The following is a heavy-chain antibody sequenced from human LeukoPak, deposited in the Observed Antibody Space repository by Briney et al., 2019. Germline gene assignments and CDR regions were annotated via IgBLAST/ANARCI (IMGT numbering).Heavy chain of an antibody. CDR2: IKNSGDTT. D-gene: IGHD2-15*01. CDR1: GFTFSSYA. V-gene: IGHV3-23*01. J-gene: IGHJ4*02. Sequence: PGGSLRLSCAASGFTFSSYAMNWVRQAPGKGLEWVSSIKNSGDTTYYADSVKGRFTISRDIPKNTLYLQMNSLRAEDTAIYYCAKVLGNSFDYWGQGTLVTVSS. CDR3: AKVLGNSFDY.